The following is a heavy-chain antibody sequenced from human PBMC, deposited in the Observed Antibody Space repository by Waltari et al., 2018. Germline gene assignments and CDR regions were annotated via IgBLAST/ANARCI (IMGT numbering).Heavy chain of an antibody. CDR1: GFTFSNYW. D-gene: IGHD3-10*01. CDR2: INQDGSGR. J-gene: IGHJ5*02. Sequence: EVRLVESGGGLVQPGGSLRLSCSTSGFTFSNYWMSWVRQAPGKGLGWVANINQDGSGRYHVDSVKGRFTSSRDNAMNSLHLQMNSLRAEDTAVYYCARGDSDFREGASWGQGTLVTVSS. V-gene: IGHV3-7*01. CDR3: ARGDSDFREGAS.